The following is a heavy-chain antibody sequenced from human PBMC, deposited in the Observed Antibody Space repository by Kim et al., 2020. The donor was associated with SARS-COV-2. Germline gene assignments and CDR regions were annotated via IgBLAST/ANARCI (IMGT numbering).Heavy chain of an antibody. Sequence: ETLSLTCAVYGGSFSGYYWSWIRQPPGKGLEWIGEINHSGSTNYNPSLKSRVTISVDTSKNQFSLKLSSVTAADTAVYYCASQRYYYDSSGPGRPDVWGQGTTVAVSS. CDR1: GGSFSGYY. CDR2: INHSGST. CDR3: ASQRYYYDSSGPGRPDV. V-gene: IGHV4-34*01. J-gene: IGHJ6*02. D-gene: IGHD3-22*01.